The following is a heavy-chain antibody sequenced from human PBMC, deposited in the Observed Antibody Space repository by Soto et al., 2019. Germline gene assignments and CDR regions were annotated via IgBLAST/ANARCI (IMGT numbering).Heavy chain of an antibody. V-gene: IGHV1-18*01. J-gene: IGHJ5*02. CDR2: ISAYNGNT. CDR3: ARDVGYCSSTSCSSGWFDP. Sequence: GASVKVSCKASGYTFTSYGISWVRQAPGQGLEWMGWISAYNGNTNYAQKLQGRVTMTTDTSTSTAYMELRSLRSDDTAVYYCARDVGYCSSTSCSSGWFDPCGQGTLVTVSS. D-gene: IGHD2-2*01. CDR1: GYTFTSYG.